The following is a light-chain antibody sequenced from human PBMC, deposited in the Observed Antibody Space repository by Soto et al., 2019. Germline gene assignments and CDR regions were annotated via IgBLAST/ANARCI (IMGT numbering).Light chain of an antibody. Sequence: AIRMTQSPSSFSASTGDRVTITCRASQGISSYLAWYQQKPGKAPKLLIYAASTLQSGVPSRFSGSGSGTDFTLTISCLQSEDFATYYCQQSYKTPHTFGQGTKLETK. V-gene: IGKV1-8*01. CDR2: AAS. CDR3: QQSYKTPHT. CDR1: QGISSY. J-gene: IGKJ2*01.